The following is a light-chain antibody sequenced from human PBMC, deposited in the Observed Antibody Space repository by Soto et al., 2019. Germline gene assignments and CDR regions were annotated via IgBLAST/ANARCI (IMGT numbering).Light chain of an antibody. Sequence: PGERAPLSCMASQSIGNNFAWYQQKPGQTPRLLVFDASTRATGFPPRFSGSGSGTEFTLTISSLQSEDFAVYYCQQYNNWPLTFGGGTKVDI. J-gene: IGKJ4*01. V-gene: IGKV3-15*01. CDR3: QQYNNWPLT. CDR2: DAS. CDR1: QSIGNN.